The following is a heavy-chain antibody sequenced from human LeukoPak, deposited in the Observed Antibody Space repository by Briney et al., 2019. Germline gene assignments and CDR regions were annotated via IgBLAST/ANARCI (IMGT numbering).Heavy chain of an antibody. CDR1: GYSFTSYW. Sequence: GESLKISCKGSGYSFTSYWIGWVRQMPGKGLEWMGIIYPGDSDTRYSPSFQGQVTISADKSISTAYLQWSSLKASDTAMYYCARRVGGPFTMVRGAPPEINWFDPWGQGTLVTVSS. V-gene: IGHV5-51*01. CDR3: ARRVGGPFTMVRGAPPEINWFDP. J-gene: IGHJ5*02. CDR2: IYPGDSDT. D-gene: IGHD3-10*01.